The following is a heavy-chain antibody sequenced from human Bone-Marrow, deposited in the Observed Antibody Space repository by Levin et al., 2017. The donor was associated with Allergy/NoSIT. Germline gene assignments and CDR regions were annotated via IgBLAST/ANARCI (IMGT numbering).Heavy chain of an antibody. D-gene: IGHD6-19*01. CDR1: GDSVSSVTTA. Sequence: KPSETLSLTCGISGDSVSSVTTAWNWIRQSPSRGLEWLGRTYYRSKWYYDYALSVKSRLVISPDTSENQFSLQLKSVSPDDTAVYYCARGAAGWDVWGQGIQVTVSS. J-gene: IGHJ4*02. CDR3: ARGAAGWDV. V-gene: IGHV6-1*01. CDR2: TYYRSKWYY.